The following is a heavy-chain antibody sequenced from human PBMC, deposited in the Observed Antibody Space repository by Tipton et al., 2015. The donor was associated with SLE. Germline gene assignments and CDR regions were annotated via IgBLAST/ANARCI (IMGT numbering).Heavy chain of an antibody. D-gene: IGHD3-9*01. CDR3: ARAILTAYNFFDY. CDR1: GGPISSPVYY. Sequence: TLFLTCTVSGGPISSPVYYWGWIRQSPGKRLEWIGSVDYSGSTYFNPSLKSRVTMSVDTSKNQFSLKLTSVTAADTAVYYCARAILTAYNFFDYWGQGTLVTVSS. CDR2: VDYSGST. J-gene: IGHJ4*02. V-gene: IGHV4-39*07.